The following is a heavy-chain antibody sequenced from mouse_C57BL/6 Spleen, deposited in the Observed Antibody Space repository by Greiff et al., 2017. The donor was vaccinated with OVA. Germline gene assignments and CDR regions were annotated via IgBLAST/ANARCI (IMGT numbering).Heavy chain of an antibody. V-gene: IGHV2-9-1*01. Sequence: VKLVESGPGLVAPSQSLSITCTVSGFSLTSYAISWVRQPPGKGLEWLGVIWTGGGTNYNSALKSRLSISKDNSKSQVFLKMNSLQTDDTARYYCARNSHYYGSSSYWYFDVWGTGTTVTVSS. CDR2: IWTGGGT. CDR3: ARNSHYYGSSSYWYFDV. J-gene: IGHJ1*03. CDR1: GFSLTSYA. D-gene: IGHD1-1*01.